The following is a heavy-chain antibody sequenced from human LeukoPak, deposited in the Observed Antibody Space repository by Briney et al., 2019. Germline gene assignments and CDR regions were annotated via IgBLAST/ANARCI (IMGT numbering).Heavy chain of an antibody. V-gene: IGHV4-59*13. CDR2: IYYSGGT. CDR1: GGSISSYY. D-gene: IGHD2-15*01. CDR3: ARAPVLNYYYGMDV. Sequence: PSETLSFTWTVAGGSISSYYWSWIRQPPGKGLEWIVYIYYSGGTNYNPSLKSRVTISVDTSKTQFALKRSSVTAADTALYYFARAPVLNYYYGMDVWGQGTTGTVSS. J-gene: IGHJ6*02.